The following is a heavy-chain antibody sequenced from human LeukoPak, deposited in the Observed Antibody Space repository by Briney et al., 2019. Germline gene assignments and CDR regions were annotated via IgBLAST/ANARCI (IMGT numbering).Heavy chain of an antibody. J-gene: IGHJ4*02. V-gene: IGHV3-33*01. CDR1: GFTFSSYG. D-gene: IGHD3-22*01. CDR3: HTYYYDSSGHRFDY. CDR2: IWYDGSNK. Sequence: GGSLRLSCAASGFTFSSYGMHWVRQAPGNRLEWVAVIWYDGSNKYYADSVKGRFTISRDNSKNTLYLQMNSLRAEDTAVYYCHTYYYDSSGHRFDYWGQGTLVTVSS.